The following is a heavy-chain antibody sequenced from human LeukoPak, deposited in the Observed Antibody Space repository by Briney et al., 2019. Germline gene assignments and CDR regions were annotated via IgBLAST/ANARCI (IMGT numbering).Heavy chain of an antibody. D-gene: IGHD3-22*01. CDR3: ARGLTVGYDSSGYYPIYYYYYMDV. J-gene: IGHJ6*03. CDR2: INNSGST. CDR1: GGSFSGYY. V-gene: IGHV4-34*01. Sequence: PSETLSPTCAAYGGSFSGYYWSWIRQPPGKGLEWIGEINNSGSTNYNPSLKSRVTISVDTSKNQFSLKLSSVTAADTAVYYCARGLTVGYDSSGYYPIYYYYYMDVWGKGTTVTVSS.